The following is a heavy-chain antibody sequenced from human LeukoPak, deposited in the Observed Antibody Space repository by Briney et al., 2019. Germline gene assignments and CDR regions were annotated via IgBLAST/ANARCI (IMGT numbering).Heavy chain of an antibody. Sequence: SVKVSCKASGGTFSSYTISWVRQAPGQGLEWMGRIIPILGIANYAQKFQGRVTITADKSTSTAYMELSSLRSEDTAVYYCASVIRYAAGEGDYWGQGTLVTVSS. V-gene: IGHV1-69*02. CDR2: IIPILGIA. CDR3: ASVIRYAAGEGDY. CDR1: GGTFSSYT. J-gene: IGHJ4*02. D-gene: IGHD2-2*01.